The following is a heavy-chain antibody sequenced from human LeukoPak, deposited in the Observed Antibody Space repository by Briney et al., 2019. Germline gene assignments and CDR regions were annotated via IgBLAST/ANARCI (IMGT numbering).Heavy chain of an antibody. CDR3: ARRLTEYSSLHP. V-gene: IGHV4-4*09. D-gene: IGHD6-6*01. CDR1: GGSISSYY. J-gene: IGHJ6*04. CDR2: IYTSGST. Sequence: SETLSLTCTVSGGSISSYYWSCIRQPPGKGLEWIWYIYTSGSTNYNPSLKSRDTISVDTSKNQFSLKLSSVTAADTAVYYCARRLTEYSSLHPWGKGTTVTVSS.